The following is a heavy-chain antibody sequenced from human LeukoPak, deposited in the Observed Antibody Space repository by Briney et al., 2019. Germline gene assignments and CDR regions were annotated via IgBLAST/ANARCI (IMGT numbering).Heavy chain of an antibody. Sequence: SETLSLTCAVSGGSVGSGGYSWSWIRQPPGKGLEWIGYIYHSGSTYYNPPLKSRVTISVDRSKNQFSLKLSSVTAADTAVYYCARDNLRSGFNIWGQGTMVTVSS. CDR1: GGSVGSGGYS. CDR3: ARDNLRSGFNI. D-gene: IGHD3-22*01. J-gene: IGHJ3*02. V-gene: IGHV4-30-2*01. CDR2: IYHSGST.